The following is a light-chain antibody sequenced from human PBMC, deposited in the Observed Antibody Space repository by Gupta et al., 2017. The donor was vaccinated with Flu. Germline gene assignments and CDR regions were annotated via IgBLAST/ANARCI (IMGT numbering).Light chain of an antibody. J-gene: IGKJ3*01. V-gene: IGKV1-12*02. CDR3: QQSNKFPFT. CDR2: DAS. CDR1: EGISTW. Sequence: DIQLTQSSPAVPVPVGGRVTITCRASEGISTWLAWYQQMPRKAPKLLIYDASTLETGIPARFSGSGAGTDFTLTINSLQPEDFATYYCQQSNKFPFTFGPGTKVEFK.